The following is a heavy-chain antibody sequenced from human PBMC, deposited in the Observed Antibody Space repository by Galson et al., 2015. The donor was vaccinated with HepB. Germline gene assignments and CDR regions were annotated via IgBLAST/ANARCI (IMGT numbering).Heavy chain of an antibody. Sequence: SLRLSCAASGFTFSNYWMIWVRQAPGTGLEWVANIKQDGTQKYYADSVKGRFTISRDNAKNSLYLQMDSLRAEDTAVYYCARGGYAIGEYWGQGTLVTVSS. J-gene: IGHJ4*02. CDR1: GFTFSNYW. D-gene: IGHD2-2*01. V-gene: IGHV3-7*03. CDR2: IKQDGTQK. CDR3: ARGGYAIGEY.